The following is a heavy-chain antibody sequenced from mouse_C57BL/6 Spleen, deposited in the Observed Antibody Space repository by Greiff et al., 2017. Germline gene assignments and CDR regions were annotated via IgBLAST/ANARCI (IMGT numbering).Heavy chain of an antibody. CDR2: IYPSDSET. J-gene: IGHJ2*01. CDR1: GYTFTSYW. Sequence: VKLQQPGAELVRPGSSVKLSCKASGYTFTSYWMDWVKQRPGQGLEWIGNIYPSDSETHYNQKFKDKATLTVDKSSSTAYMQLSSLTSEDSAVYYCARETGYFDCWGQGTTLTVSS. CDR3: ARETGYFDC. V-gene: IGHV1-61*01. D-gene: IGHD4-1*01.